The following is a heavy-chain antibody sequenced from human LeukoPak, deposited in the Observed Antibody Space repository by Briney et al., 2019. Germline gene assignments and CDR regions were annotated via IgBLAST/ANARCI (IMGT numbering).Heavy chain of an antibody. J-gene: IGHJ5*02. CDR1: GGTFSSYA. CDR3: ARDYKVYYYDSSGYYYWFDP. CDR2: IIPILGIA. D-gene: IGHD3-22*01. Sequence: GASVKVSCKASGGTFSSYAISWVRQAPGQGLEWMGRIIPILGIANYAQKFQGRVTITADKSTSTAYMELSSLRSEDTAVYYCARDYKVYYYDSSGYYYWFDPWGQGTLVTVSS. V-gene: IGHV1-69*04.